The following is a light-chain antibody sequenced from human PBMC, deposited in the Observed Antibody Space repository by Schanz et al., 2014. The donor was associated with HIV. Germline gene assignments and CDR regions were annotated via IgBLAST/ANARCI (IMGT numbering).Light chain of an antibody. CDR3: CSYAGTTL. V-gene: IGLV2-11*01. J-gene: IGLJ2*01. CDR1: SSDVGGYNY. Sequence: QSVLTQPHSVSGSPGQSVTISCTGTSSDVGGYNYVSWYQQHPGKAPKLMIYDVSKRPSGLPDRFSGSKSGNTASLTISGLQAEDEADYYCCSYAGTTLFGGGTKLTVL. CDR2: DVS.